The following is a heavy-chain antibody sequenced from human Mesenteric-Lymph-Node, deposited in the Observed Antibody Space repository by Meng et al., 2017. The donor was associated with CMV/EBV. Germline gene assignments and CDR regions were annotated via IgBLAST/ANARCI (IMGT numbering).Heavy chain of an antibody. V-gene: IGHV3-53*01. D-gene: IGHD2-15*01. CDR1: GFTVSSNY. CDR2: IYPGIGT. J-gene: IGHJ3*02. CDR3: ARQGYCTGGSCYLGSGAAFNI. Sequence: GGSLRLSCAASGFTVSSNYMSWVRQAPGKGLEWVSIIYPGIGTYYADSVKGRFTISRDNSKNTVYLQMNSLRAEDTAVYYCARQGYCTGGSCYLGSGAAFNIWGQGTMVTVSS.